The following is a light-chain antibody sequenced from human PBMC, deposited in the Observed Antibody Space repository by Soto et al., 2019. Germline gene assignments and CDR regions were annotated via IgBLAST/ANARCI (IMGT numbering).Light chain of an antibody. CDR3: QQRRTWPLT. Sequence: EIVLTQSPATLSLSPGERATLFCRASQSLSNSLAWYQQKPGQPPRLLIYDISTRATGIPDRISGSGSETDFTLTISSLEPEDFAVYYCQQRRTWPLTFGGGTRVDIK. CDR1: QSLSNS. J-gene: IGKJ4*01. CDR2: DIS. V-gene: IGKV3-11*01.